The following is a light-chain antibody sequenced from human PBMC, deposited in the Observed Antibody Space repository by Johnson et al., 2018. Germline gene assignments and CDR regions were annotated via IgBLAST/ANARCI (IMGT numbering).Light chain of an antibody. V-gene: IGLV1-51*02. J-gene: IGLJ1*01. CDR3: GTWEISRSSGNV. CDR2: ENN. Sequence: QSVLTQPPSVSAAPGQKVTISCSGSSSNIGNNYVSWYQQLPGTAPKLLIYENNKRPAGIPARFYVSKSGTSATLGSTGPPPWGADDYYCGTWEISRSSGNVLGAGTKVTVL. CDR1: SSNIGNNY.